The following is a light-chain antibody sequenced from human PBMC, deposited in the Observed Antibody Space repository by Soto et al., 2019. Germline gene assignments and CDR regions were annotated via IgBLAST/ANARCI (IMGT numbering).Light chain of an antibody. V-gene: IGLV7-46*01. CDR1: TGAVTSGHY. CDR2: DSS. J-gene: IGLJ7*01. Sequence: QAVVTQEPSLTVSPGGTVTLTCGSSTGAVTSGHYPYWFQQKPGQAPRTLIYDSSNKHSWTPARFSGSLLGGKAALTLSGAQPEDEADYYCFLSYGGARVFGGGTQLTVL. CDR3: FLSYGGARV.